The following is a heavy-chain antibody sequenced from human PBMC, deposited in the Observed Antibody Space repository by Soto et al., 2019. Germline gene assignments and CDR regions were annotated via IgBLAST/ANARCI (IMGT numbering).Heavy chain of an antibody. V-gene: IGHV4-30-4*01. D-gene: IGHD3-10*01. Sequence: SETLSLTCTVSGGSISSGDYYWSWIRQPPGKGLEWIGYIYYSGSTYYNPSLKSRVTISVDTSKNQFSLKLSSVTAADTAVYYCARGTMVRGVITYYYYGMDVWGQGTTVTVSS. CDR1: GGSISSGDYY. J-gene: IGHJ6*02. CDR2: IYYSGST. CDR3: ARGTMVRGVITYYYYGMDV.